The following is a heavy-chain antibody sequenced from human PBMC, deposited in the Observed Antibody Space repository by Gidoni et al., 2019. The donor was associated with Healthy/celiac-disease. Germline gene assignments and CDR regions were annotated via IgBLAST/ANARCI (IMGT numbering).Heavy chain of an antibody. CDR2: ISSSSSYI. Sequence: EVQLVESGGGLVKPGGSLRLSCAASGFNFSSYSMNWVRQAPGKGLEWVSSISSSSSYIYYADSVKGRFTISRDNAKNSLYLQMNSLRAEDTAVYYCAREGEVVIAIHDAFDIWGQGTMVTVSS. CDR1: GFNFSSYS. D-gene: IGHD2-21*01. CDR3: AREGEVVIAIHDAFDI. J-gene: IGHJ3*02. V-gene: IGHV3-21*01.